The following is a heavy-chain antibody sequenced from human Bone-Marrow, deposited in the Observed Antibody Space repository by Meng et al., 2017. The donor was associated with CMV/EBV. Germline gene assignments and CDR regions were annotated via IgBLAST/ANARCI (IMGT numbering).Heavy chain of an antibody. J-gene: IGHJ6*02. V-gene: IGHV3-30-3*01. CDR2: ISYDGSNK. D-gene: IGHD4-11*01. CDR1: GFTFSSYA. Sequence: SCAASGFTFSSYAMHWVRQAPGKGLEWVAVISYDGSNKYYADSVKGRFTISRDNSKNTLYLQMNSLRAEDTAVYYCARVYSNYVGMDVWGQGTTVTVSS. CDR3: ARVYSNYVGMDV.